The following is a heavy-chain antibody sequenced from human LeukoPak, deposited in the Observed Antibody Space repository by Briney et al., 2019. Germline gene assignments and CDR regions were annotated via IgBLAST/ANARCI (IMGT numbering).Heavy chain of an antibody. D-gene: IGHD3-10*01. J-gene: IGHJ3*02. CDR3: ARDGDGGTFRGAFDI. V-gene: IGHV4-59*01. Sequence: PSETLSLTCNVPGCSISSYYWSWIRQPPGKGLEWIGYIYYSGSTNYNPSLKSRVTISVDTSKNQFSLKLSSVTAADTAVYYCARDGDGGTFRGAFDIWGQGTMVTVSS. CDR1: GCSISSYY. CDR2: IYYSGST.